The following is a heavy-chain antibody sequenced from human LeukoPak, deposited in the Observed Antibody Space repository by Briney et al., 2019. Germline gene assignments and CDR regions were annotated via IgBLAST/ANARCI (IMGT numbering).Heavy chain of an antibody. D-gene: IGHD2-2*01. CDR3: TRLGGEYYRRSGCYFGIFEI. CDR2: IHSSGST. Sequence: YWIGWVRQMPGKGLEWIGHIHSSGSTYYNPSLKSRSSLSLDTSKNQLSLSLNSVTVADTAIYYCTRLGGEYYRRSGCYFGIFEIWGRGTTVTVSS. V-gene: IGHV4-31*02. J-gene: IGHJ3*02. CDR1: Y.